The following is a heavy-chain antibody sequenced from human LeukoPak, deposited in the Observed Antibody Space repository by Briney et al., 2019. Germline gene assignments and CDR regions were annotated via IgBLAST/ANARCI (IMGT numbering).Heavy chain of an antibody. V-gene: IGHV1-24*01. CDR2: FDPEDGET. D-gene: IGHD1-26*01. Sequence: ASVKDSCKVSGYTLTELSMHWVRQAPGKGLEWMGGFDPEDGETIYAQKFQGRVTMTEDTSTDTAYMELSSLRSEDTAVYYCATVGGATDTPFAYWGQGTLVTVSS. CDR1: GYTLTELS. CDR3: ATVGGATDTPFAY. J-gene: IGHJ4*02.